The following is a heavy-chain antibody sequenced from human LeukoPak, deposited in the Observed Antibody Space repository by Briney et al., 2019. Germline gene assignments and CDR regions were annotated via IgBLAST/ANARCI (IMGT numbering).Heavy chain of an antibody. CDR3: AKDSGSYNYYYYMDV. CDR1: GFTFSSYG. Sequence: GGSLRLSCAASGFTFSSYGMHWVRQAPGKGLDWVAFIHHDGSNKYYADSVRGRFTISRDNSKNTLYLQMNSLRAEDTAVYFCAKDSGSYNYYYYMDVWGKGTTVTMSS. D-gene: IGHD3-10*01. J-gene: IGHJ6*03. CDR2: IHHDGSNK. V-gene: IGHV3-30*02.